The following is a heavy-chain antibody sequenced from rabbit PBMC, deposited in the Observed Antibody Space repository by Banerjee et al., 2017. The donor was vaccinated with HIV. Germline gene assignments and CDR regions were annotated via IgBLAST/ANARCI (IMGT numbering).Heavy chain of an antibody. D-gene: IGHD2-1*01. Sequence: QLKESGGGLVQPGGSLKLSCKASGFDFSSYYMSWVRQAPGKGLEWIGYIDPVFGSTYYASWVNGRFTISSDNAQNTLYLQLNSLTAADTATYFCARGYDDYDARLDLWGPGTLVTVS. V-gene: IGHV1S7*01. J-gene: IGHJ3*01. CDR1: GFDFSSYY. CDR2: IDPVFGST. CDR3: ARGYDDYDARLDL.